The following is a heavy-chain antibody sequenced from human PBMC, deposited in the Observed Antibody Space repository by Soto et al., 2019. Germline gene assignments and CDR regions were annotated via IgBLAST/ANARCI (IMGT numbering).Heavy chain of an antibody. CDR2: ISRDSRSI. CDR1: GFKSVDHG. D-gene: IGHD3-10*01. J-gene: IGHJ4*02. V-gene: IGHV3-9*01. CDR3: VKDAIRTGRTFLAF. Sequence: FLGVRYKVSGFKSVDHGSHWILQAPGKGLEWIAGISRDSRSISYGASMKGRFTISRDNAKNSLYLQLNSLRADDTAFYYCVKDAIRTGRTFLAFWGKGAFVTVSP.